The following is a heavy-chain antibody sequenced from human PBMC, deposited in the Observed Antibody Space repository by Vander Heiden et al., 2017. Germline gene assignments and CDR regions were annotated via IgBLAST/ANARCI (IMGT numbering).Heavy chain of an antibody. Sequence: QVQLQQWGAGLLNPSETLSLTCAVYGGSFSGYYWSWIRQPPGKGLEWNGEINHSGSTNYNPSLKSRVTISVDTSKNQFSLKLSSVTAADTAVYYCARGKGRRITIFGVVDYGMDVWGQGTTVTVSS. CDR1: GGSFSGYY. V-gene: IGHV4-34*01. CDR2: INHSGST. D-gene: IGHD3-3*01. J-gene: IGHJ6*02. CDR3: ARGKGRRITIFGVVDYGMDV.